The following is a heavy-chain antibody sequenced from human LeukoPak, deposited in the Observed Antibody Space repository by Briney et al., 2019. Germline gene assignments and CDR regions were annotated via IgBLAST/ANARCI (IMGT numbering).Heavy chain of an antibody. CDR1: GFTFSSYA. Sequence: GRSLRLSCAASGFTFSSYAMHWVRQAPGKGLEWVAVISYDGSNKYYADSVKGRFTISRDNSKNTLYLQMNSLRVEDTAVYYCASFGSGSNLDAFDIWGQGTMVTVST. CDR3: ASFGSGSNLDAFDI. V-gene: IGHV3-30-3*01. D-gene: IGHD3-10*01. J-gene: IGHJ3*02. CDR2: ISYDGSNK.